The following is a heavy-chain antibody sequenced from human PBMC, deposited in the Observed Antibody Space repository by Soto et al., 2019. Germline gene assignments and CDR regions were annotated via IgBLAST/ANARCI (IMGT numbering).Heavy chain of an antibody. J-gene: IGHJ4*02. Sequence: QVQLVQPGAEVKKPGASVKVSCKGSGYTFTGYYIHWVRQAPGQGLEWMGYINPNSGGTNYAQKFQGRVTMTRDTSISTVYMELSRLRSDDTAVYWCATDQENYYQSSGYYYAYWGQGTLVSVSS. CDR2: INPNSGGT. CDR1: GYTFTGYY. V-gene: IGHV1-2*02. CDR3: ATDQENYYQSSGYYYAY. D-gene: IGHD3-22*01.